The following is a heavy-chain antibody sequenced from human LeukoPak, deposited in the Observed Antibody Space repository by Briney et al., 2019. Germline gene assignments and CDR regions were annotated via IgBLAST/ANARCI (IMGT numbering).Heavy chain of an antibody. V-gene: IGHV1-69*01. CDR1: GGTFSSYA. Sequence: ASVKVSCKASGGTFSSYAISWVRQAPGQGLEWMGGIIPIFGTANYAQKFQGRVTITADESTSTAYMELRSLRSDDTAVYYCARWGYYYDSSGHYYFDYWGQGTLVTVSS. CDR2: IIPIFGTA. J-gene: IGHJ4*02. D-gene: IGHD3-22*01. CDR3: ARWGYYYDSSGHYYFDY.